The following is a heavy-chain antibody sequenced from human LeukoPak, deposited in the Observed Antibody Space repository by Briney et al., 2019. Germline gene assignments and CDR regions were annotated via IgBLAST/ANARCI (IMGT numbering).Heavy chain of an antibody. V-gene: IGHV3-30*03. D-gene: IGHD2-15*01. CDR3: ARDCCSGGYFDY. CDR2: ISYDGSNK. CDR1: GFTFSRYG. J-gene: IGHJ4*02. Sequence: PGGSLRLSCAASGFTFSRYGMHWVRQAPGKGLEWVAVISYDGSNKYYADSVKGRFTISRDNSKNTLYLQMNSLRAEDTAVYYCARDCCSGGYFDYWGQGTLVTVSS.